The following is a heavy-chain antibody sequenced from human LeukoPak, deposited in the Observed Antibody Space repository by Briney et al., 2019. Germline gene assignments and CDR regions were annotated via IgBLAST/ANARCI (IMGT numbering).Heavy chain of an antibody. V-gene: IGHV3-64D*09. CDR3: AREYYYDSSGYHPPGDY. CDR1: GFTFSNYA. J-gene: IGHJ4*02. CDR2: ISSNGDST. Sequence: GGSLRLSCSASGFTFSNYAMHWVRQAPGKGLEYVSAISSNGDSTYYADSVKGRFIISRDNSKNSLSLHMSSLRAEDTAVYYCAREYYYDSSGYHPPGDYWGQGTLVTVSS. D-gene: IGHD3-22*01.